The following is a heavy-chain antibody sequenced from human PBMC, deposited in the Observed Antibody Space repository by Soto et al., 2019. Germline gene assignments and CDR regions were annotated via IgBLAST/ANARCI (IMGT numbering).Heavy chain of an antibody. D-gene: IGHD1-26*01. CDR1: SGSISSGTYY. J-gene: IGHJ5*02. CDR2: IYYSGSFDYSGST. V-gene: IGHV4-31*03. Sequence: SETLSLTCTVSSGSISSGTYYWSWIRQQPGKGLEWIGYIYYSGSFDYSGSTYYNPSLKSRAIISLDTSKNQFSLRLSSVSAADTAVYLCARDTGSLGVDPWGQGILVTVSS. CDR3: ARDTGSLGVDP.